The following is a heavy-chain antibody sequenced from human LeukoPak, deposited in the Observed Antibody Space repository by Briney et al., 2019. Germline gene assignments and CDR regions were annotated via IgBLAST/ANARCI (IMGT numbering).Heavy chain of an antibody. CDR3: ARERAGEYYFDY. Sequence: SVKVSCKASGGTFSSYAISWVRQAPGQGLEWVGRIIPILGIANYAQKFQGRVTITADKSTSTAYMELSSLRSEDTAVYYCARERAGEYYFDYWGQGTLVTVSS. J-gene: IGHJ4*02. CDR1: GGTFSSYA. D-gene: IGHD3-10*01. CDR2: IIPILGIA. V-gene: IGHV1-69*04.